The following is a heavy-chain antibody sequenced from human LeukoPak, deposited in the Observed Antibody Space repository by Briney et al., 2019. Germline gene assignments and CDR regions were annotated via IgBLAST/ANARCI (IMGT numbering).Heavy chain of an antibody. Sequence: GSLRLSCAASGFTFSNYAMSWVRQAPGKGLEWVSGVSDSGRSAYYADSVQGRFIISRDNSKHTLYLQMNSLRVEDTAAYFCAQNQWEFPAWGQGTLVTVSS. D-gene: IGHD1-26*01. V-gene: IGHV3-23*01. CDR2: VSDSGRSA. J-gene: IGHJ5*02. CDR3: AQNQWEFPA. CDR1: GFTFSNYA.